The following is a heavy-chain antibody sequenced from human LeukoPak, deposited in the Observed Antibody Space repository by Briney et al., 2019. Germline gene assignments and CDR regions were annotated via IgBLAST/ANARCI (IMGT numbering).Heavy chain of an antibody. CDR1: GYTFTSYG. CDR2: ISAYNGNT. Sequence: ASVTVSCKASGYTFTSYGISWVRQAPGQGLEWMGWISAYNGNTNYAQTLQRRVTMTTDTSTSTAYIELRSLRSDDTAVYYCARVRYCSSTSCYGLRFIDVWGQGTTVTVSS. D-gene: IGHD2-2*01. CDR3: ARVRYCSSTSCYGLRFIDV. V-gene: IGHV1-18*01. J-gene: IGHJ6*02.